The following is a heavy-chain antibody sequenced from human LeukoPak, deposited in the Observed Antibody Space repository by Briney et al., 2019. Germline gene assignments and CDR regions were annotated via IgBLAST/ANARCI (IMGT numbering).Heavy chain of an antibody. J-gene: IGHJ4*02. Sequence: GGSLRLSCAASGFTFSSYNMNWVRQAPGKGLEWVSYISRTSSTIYYADSVKGRFTISRDNAKNSLYLQMNSLRAEDTAVYYCARRSREGGPPPSLDYWGQGTLVTVSS. V-gene: IGHV3-48*01. CDR1: GFTFSSYN. CDR2: ISRTSSTI. CDR3: ARRSREGGPPPSLDY. D-gene: IGHD1-26*01.